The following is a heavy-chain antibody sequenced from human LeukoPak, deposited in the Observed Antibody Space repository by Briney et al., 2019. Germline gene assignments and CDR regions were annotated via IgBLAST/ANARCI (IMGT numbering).Heavy chain of an antibody. V-gene: IGHV3-23*01. CDR2: ISGSGGST. D-gene: IGHD3-3*01. CDR1: GFTFSSYA. J-gene: IGHJ4*02. Sequence: GGSLRLSCAASGFTFSSYAMSWVRQAPGKGLEWVSAISGSGGSTYYADSVKGRFTISRDNSKNTLYLQMNSLRAEDTAVYYCAKDSIGVTIFGVVIGRYYFDYWGQGTLVTVSS. CDR3: AKDSIGVTIFGVVIGRYYFDY.